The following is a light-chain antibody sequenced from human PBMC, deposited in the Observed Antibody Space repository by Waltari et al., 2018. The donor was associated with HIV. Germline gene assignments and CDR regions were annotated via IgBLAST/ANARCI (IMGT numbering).Light chain of an antibody. CDR1: SGSIASNY. CDR2: EDN. CDR3: QSYDSSNHWV. Sequence: NFMLTQPHSVSESPGKTVTISCTRSSGSIASNYVQWYQQRPGTAPTTVIYEDNQRPSGVPVRFSGSIDSSSNSPSLTISGLETEDEADYYCQSYDSSNHWVFGGGTKLTVL. V-gene: IGLV6-57*03. J-gene: IGLJ3*02.